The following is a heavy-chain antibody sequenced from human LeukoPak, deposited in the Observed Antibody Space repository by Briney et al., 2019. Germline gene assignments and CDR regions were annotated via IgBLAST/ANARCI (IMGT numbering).Heavy chain of an antibody. D-gene: IGHD5-12*01. Sequence: PSETLSLTCAVYGGSFSGYYWTWIRQPPEKGLEWIGEINHSGSTNYNPSLNSRVTISVDTSKNQFSLKLSSVTAADTAVYYCAREGQDVDIVATISRRLGAIDIWGQGTMVTVSS. CDR1: GGSFSGYY. V-gene: IGHV4-34*01. J-gene: IGHJ3*02. CDR2: INHSGST. CDR3: AREGQDVDIVATISRRLGAIDI.